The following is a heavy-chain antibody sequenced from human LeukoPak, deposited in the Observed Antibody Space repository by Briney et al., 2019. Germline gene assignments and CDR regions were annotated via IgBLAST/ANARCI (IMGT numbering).Heavy chain of an antibody. CDR2: ISSTSTFI. D-gene: IGHD3-22*01. J-gene: IGHJ6*03. CDR3: ARDYFDSSDYPQTYYYYYMDV. V-gene: IGHV3-21*01. Sequence: GGSLILSCAAPGFTFSRYSMNWVRQAPGKGLEWVASISSTSTFIYSADSVKGRFTISRDTAKNSLFLQMNSLRAEDTAIYYCARDYFDSSDYPQTYYYYYMDVWGKGTTVTVSS. CDR1: GFTFSRYS.